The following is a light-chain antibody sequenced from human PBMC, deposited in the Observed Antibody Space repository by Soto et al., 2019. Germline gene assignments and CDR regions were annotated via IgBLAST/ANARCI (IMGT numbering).Light chain of an antibody. V-gene: IGLV1-44*01. Sequence: QSVLTQPPSASGTPGQRVTISCSGSSSNIGSNTVNWYQQFPGTPPKLLIFSNNQWPSGVPDRFAGSKSGTSASLAISGLQSEDEADYFCAAWDDSLSGYVFGTGTTLTVL. CDR1: SSNIGSNT. CDR2: SNN. J-gene: IGLJ1*01. CDR3: AAWDDSLSGYV.